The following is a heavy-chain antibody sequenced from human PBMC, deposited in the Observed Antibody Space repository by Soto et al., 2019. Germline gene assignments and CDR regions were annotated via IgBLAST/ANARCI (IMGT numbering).Heavy chain of an antibody. CDR1: GYSFTSYD. D-gene: IGHD2-15*01. Sequence: QVQMVQSGAEVKKPGASVKVSCRASGYSFTSYDVNWVRQATGQGLEWMGWMNPNSGNTASAQKFQGRVNMTRDTPISTAYMELSGLRSEDTAVYYCARYPYTSYCSDGSCSYDAFDIWGQGTVVTVSS. CDR2: MNPNSGNT. CDR3: ARYPYTSYCSDGSCSYDAFDI. J-gene: IGHJ3*02. V-gene: IGHV1-8*01.